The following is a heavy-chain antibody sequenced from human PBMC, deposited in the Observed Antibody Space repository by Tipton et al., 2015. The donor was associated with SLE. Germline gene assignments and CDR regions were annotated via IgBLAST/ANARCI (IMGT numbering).Heavy chain of an antibody. CDR3: ARDLGVTTNH. CDR1: GGSFSYYY. V-gene: IGHV4-34*01. J-gene: IGHJ5*02. Sequence: TLSLTCAVYGGSFSYYYWSWIRQPPGKGLEWIGEINHSGGTNYNPSLKSRVTISVDRSKNQFSLKLSSVTAADTAVYYCARDLGVTTNHWGQGTLVTVSS. CDR2: INHSGGT. D-gene: IGHD4-11*01.